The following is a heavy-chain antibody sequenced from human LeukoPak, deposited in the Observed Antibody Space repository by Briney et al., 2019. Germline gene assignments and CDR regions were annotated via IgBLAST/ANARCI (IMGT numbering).Heavy chain of an antibody. V-gene: IGHV4-39*07. CDR3: ARENYCTNGVCWAFDP. CDR1: GGSISSSTHY. CDR2: VYYSGST. Sequence: SETLSLTCTVSGGSISSSTHYWGWIRQPPGKGLEWIGSVYYSGSTYYKPSLKSRVTISVDTSKNQFSLQLSSVTAADTAVYYCARENYCTNGVCWAFDPWGQGTLVTVSS. J-gene: IGHJ5*02. D-gene: IGHD2-8*01.